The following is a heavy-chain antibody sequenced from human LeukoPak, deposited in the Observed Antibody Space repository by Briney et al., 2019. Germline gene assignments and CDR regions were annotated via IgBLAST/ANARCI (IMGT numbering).Heavy chain of an antibody. J-gene: IGHJ4*02. Sequence: SETLSLTCTVSGGSISSSSYYWGWIRQPPGKGLEWIGSIYYSGSTYYNPSLKSRVTISVDTSKNQFSLKLSSVTAADTAVYYCAKDRVGATLYFDYWGQGTLVTVSS. CDR2: IYYSGST. CDR1: GGSISSSSYY. V-gene: IGHV4-39*07. CDR3: AKDRVGATLYFDY. D-gene: IGHD1-26*01.